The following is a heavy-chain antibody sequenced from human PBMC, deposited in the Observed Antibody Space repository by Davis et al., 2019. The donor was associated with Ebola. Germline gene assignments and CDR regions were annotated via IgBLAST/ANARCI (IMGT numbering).Heavy chain of an antibody. Sequence: PSETLSLTCTVSGGSISSGGYYWSWIRQPPGKGLEWIGYIYYSGSTNYNPSLKSRVTISVDTSKNQFSLKLSSVTAADTAVYYCARVSTNKRYYYGMDVWGQGTTVTVSS. V-gene: IGHV4-61*08. CDR3: ARVSTNKRYYYGMDV. D-gene: IGHD2-2*01. J-gene: IGHJ6*02. CDR2: IYYSGST. CDR1: GGSISSGGYY.